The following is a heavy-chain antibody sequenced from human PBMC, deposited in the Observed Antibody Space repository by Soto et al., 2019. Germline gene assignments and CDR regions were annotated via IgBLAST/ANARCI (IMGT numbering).Heavy chain of an antibody. CDR3: ARGELRFLEWPPDAFDI. Sequence: QVQLVQSGAEVKKPGSSVKVSCKASGGTFSSYAISWVRQAPGQGLEWMGGIIPIFGTANYAQKFQGRVTITADESTSTSYMELSSLRSEDTAVYYCARGELRFLEWPPDAFDIWGQGTMVTVSS. V-gene: IGHV1-69*12. CDR1: GGTFSSYA. D-gene: IGHD3-3*01. CDR2: IIPIFGTA. J-gene: IGHJ3*02.